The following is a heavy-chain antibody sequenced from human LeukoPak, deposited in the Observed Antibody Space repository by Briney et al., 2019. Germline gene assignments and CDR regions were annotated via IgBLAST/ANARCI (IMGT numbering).Heavy chain of an antibody. Sequence: GASVNLTRNASGSSFTSYYKHWDRHAPGQGHGRKGIIDRSGVSTTYAQKFQGRVTMTRHTSTSTVYMELRSLRSDDRAVYYCAREYYYANNCFGPWGWGTGVTVSS. D-gene: IGHD2/OR15-2a*01. CDR1: GSSFTSYY. J-gene: IGHJ5*02. V-gene: IGHV1-46*01. CDR3: AREYYYANNCFGP. CDR2: IDRSGVST.